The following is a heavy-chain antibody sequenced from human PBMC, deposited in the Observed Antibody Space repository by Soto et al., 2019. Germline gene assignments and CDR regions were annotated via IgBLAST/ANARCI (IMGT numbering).Heavy chain of an antibody. CDR3: AHGSGWLFDF. CDR1: GFSLTSNAVG. J-gene: IGHJ4*02. D-gene: IGHD6-19*01. CDR2: IYWDDDN. Sequence: QITLKESGPTLVKPTQTLTLTCTFSGFSLTSNAVGVGWFRQPPGKALEWLALIYWDDDNHYSPSLKSRLTFTKDTSKTQVVLIMTNMAPVDTATYYCAHGSGWLFDFWGQGTLVTVSS. V-gene: IGHV2-5*02.